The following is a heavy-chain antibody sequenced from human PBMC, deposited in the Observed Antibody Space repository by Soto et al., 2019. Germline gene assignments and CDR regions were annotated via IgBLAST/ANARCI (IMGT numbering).Heavy chain of an antibody. J-gene: IGHJ6*02. V-gene: IGHV3-30*18. CDR3: AKEIEYSSSSGLYYYYGMDV. CDR1: GFTFSSYG. D-gene: IGHD6-6*01. CDR2: ISYDGSNK. Sequence: GGSLRLSCAASGFTFSSYGMHWVRQAPGKGLEWVAVISYDGSNKYYADSVKGRFTISRDNSKNTLYLQMNSLRAEDTAVYYCAKEIEYSSSSGLYYYYGMDVWGQGTTVTVSS.